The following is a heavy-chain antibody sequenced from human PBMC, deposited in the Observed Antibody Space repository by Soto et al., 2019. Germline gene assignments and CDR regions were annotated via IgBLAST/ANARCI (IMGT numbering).Heavy chain of an antibody. J-gene: IGHJ4*02. CDR1: GFTFSSYS. CDR2: ISSSSSTI. Sequence: EVQLGESGGGLVQPGGSLRLSCAASGFTFSSYSMNWVRQAPGKWLEWVSYISSSSSTIYYADSVKGRFNISRDNAKNSLYLQMNSLRAEETAVYYCARTANYYILTGYFWWVFFSYWGQGTLVTVSS. V-gene: IGHV3-48*01. D-gene: IGHD3-9*01. CDR3: ARTANYYILTGYFWWVFFSY.